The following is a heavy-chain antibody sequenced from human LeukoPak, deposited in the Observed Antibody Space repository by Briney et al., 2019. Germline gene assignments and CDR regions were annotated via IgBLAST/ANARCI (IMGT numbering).Heavy chain of an antibody. V-gene: IGHV3-21*01. J-gene: IGHJ4*02. D-gene: IGHD2-15*01. CDR1: GFTFSNYS. CDR2: ISSSTNYI. CDR3: ARGLCSGGSCYNAPRKSIFDY. Sequence: GGSLRLSCAASGFTFSNYSMNWVRQAPGKGLEWVSSISSSTNYIYYADSVKGRFTISRDNAKNSLYLQMNSLRAEDTAVYYCARGLCSGGSCYNAPRKSIFDYWGQGTLVTVSS.